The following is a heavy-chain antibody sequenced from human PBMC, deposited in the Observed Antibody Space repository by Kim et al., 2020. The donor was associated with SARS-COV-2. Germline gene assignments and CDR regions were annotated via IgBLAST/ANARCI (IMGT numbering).Heavy chain of an antibody. CDR3: ARDLGIAARAFDY. CDR2: IWYDGSYK. J-gene: IGHJ4*02. V-gene: IGHV3-33*01. CDR1: GFSFSSYG. D-gene: IGHD6-6*01. Sequence: GGSLRLSCAASGFSFSSYGMHWVRQAPGKGLEWVAVIWYDGSYKYYADSVKGRFTISRDNSKNTLYLQMNSLRAEDTAVYYCARDLGIAARAFDYWGQGTLVTVSS.